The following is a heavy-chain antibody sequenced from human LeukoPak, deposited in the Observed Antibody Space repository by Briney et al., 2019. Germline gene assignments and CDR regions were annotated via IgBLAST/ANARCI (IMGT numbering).Heavy chain of an antibody. CDR2: IWYDGTNN. CDR3: ARSNYYDGSGYQDF. CDR1: GFIFSSYA. V-gene: IGHV3-33*01. J-gene: IGHJ4*02. D-gene: IGHD3-22*01. Sequence: QPGRSLRLSCAASGFIFSSYAVHWVRQAPGKGLEWVAVIWYDGTNNYYGDSVKGRFTISRDNSKNTVYLQMNSLRAEDTAIYYCARSNYYDGSGYQDFWGQGTVVTVSS.